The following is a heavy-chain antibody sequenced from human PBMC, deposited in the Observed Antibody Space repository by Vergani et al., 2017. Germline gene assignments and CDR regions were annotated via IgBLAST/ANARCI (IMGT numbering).Heavy chain of an antibody. Sequence: VQLVESGGGLVQPGGSLRLSCAASGFTFSSYTMHWVRQAPGKGLEWVAVISHDGTNKYYADSVKDRFTISRDNSKNTLYLQMNSLRAEDTAVYCCARDGYTGYIDYWGRGSLVTVSS. V-gene: IGHV3-30-3*01. J-gene: IGHJ4*02. CDR1: GFTFSSYT. CDR2: ISHDGTNK. CDR3: ARDGYTGYIDY. D-gene: IGHD2-2*02.